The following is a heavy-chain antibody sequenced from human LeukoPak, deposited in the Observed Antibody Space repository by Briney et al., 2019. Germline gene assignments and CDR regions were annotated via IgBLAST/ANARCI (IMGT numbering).Heavy chain of an antibody. CDR3: ARGYCSSTSCKPWSGWFDP. D-gene: IGHD2-2*01. Sequence: ASVKVSCKASGYTFTGYYMHWVRQAPGQGLEWMGWLNPNSGGTNYAQKFRGRVTMTRDTSISTAYMELSRLRSDDTAVYYCARGYCSSTSCKPWSGWFDPWGQGTLVTVSS. V-gene: IGHV1-2*02. CDR1: GYTFTGYY. J-gene: IGHJ5*02. CDR2: LNPNSGGT.